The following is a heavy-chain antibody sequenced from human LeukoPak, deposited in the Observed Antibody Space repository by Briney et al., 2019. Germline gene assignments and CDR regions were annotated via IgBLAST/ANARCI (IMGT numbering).Heavy chain of an antibody. D-gene: IGHD6-19*01. CDR1: GFTFSSYG. CDR2: ISYDGSAK. Sequence: PGGSLSLSCAAFGFTFSSYGMHWVRQAPGKGLEWLAVISYDGSAKYYADSVEGRFTVSRDNSMNTMYLQMNSLRAEDTAVYYCAKETIAVSGPNYFNYWGQGTLVTVSS. J-gene: IGHJ4*02. CDR3: AKETIAVSGPNYFNY. V-gene: IGHV3-30*18.